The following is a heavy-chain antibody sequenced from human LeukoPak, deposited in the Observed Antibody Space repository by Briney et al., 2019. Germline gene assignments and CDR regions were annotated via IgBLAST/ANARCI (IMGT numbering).Heavy chain of an antibody. Sequence: GSLRLSCAASGFTFSSYAMSWVRQAPGKGLEWVSAISGSGGSTYYADSVKGRFTISRDNSKNTLYLQMNSLRAEDTAVYYCAKDYYGSGSYYNPWFDPWGQGTLVTVSS. CDR1: GFTFSSYA. CDR3: AKDYYGSGSYYNPWFDP. CDR2: ISGSGGST. V-gene: IGHV3-23*01. D-gene: IGHD3-10*01. J-gene: IGHJ5*02.